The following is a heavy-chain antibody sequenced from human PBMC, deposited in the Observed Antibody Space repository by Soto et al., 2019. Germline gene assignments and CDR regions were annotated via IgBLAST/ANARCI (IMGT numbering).Heavy chain of an antibody. CDR2: IYHSGST. CDR3: ARVPIYSGSYYFDY. J-gene: IGHJ4*02. D-gene: IGHD1-26*01. CDR1: GGSISSSNW. Sequence: PSETLSLTCAVSGGSISSSNWWGWVRQPPGKGLEWIGEIYHSGSTNYNPSLKSRVTISVDKSKNQFSLKLSSVTAADTAVYYCARVPIYSGSYYFDYWGQGTLVTVSS. V-gene: IGHV4-4*02.